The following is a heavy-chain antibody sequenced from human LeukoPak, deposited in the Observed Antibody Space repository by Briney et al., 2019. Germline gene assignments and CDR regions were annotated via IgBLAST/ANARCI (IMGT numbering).Heavy chain of an antibody. J-gene: IGHJ6*03. V-gene: IGHV1-8*01. CDR3: ARGSGWPYYYYMDV. D-gene: IGHD6-19*01. CDR2: MNPNSGNT. CDR1: GYTFTSYD. Sequence: ASVKVSCKASGYTFTSYDINWVRQATGQGLEWMAWMNPNSGNTGYAQKFQGRVTMTRNTSISTAYMELSNLRSEETAVYYCARGSGWPYYYYMDVWGKGTTVTVSS.